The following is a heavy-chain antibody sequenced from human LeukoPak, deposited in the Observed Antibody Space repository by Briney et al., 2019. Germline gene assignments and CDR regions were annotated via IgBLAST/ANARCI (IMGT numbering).Heavy chain of an antibody. CDR2: IIPILGSA. CDR1: GGAFSDYA. D-gene: IGHD1-26*01. J-gene: IGHJ6*03. Sequence: SVKVSCKASGGAFSDYAFSWVRQAPGQGLEWMGGIIPILGSANYAQKFQGRVTITADESTSTAYMELSSLIPEDTAVYYCARGPFYFATRDYYHYYRQMDVWGKGSTVTVSS. CDR3: ARGPFYFATRDYYHYYRQMDV. V-gene: IGHV1-69*13.